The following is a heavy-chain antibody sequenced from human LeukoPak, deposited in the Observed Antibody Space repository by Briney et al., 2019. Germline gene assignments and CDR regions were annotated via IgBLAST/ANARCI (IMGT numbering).Heavy chain of an antibody. Sequence: PSETLSLTCAVSGGSISSGGYSLSWIRQPPGKGLEWIGYIYHSGSTYYNPSLKSRVTISVDRSKNQFSLKLSSVTAADTAVYYCARAFGELYPQITWGQGTLVTVSS. V-gene: IGHV4-30-2*01. D-gene: IGHD3-10*01. CDR2: IYHSGST. CDR1: GGSISSGGYS. J-gene: IGHJ4*02. CDR3: ARAFGELYPQIT.